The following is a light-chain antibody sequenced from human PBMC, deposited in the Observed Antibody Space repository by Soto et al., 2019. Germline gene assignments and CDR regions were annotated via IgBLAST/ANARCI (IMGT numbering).Light chain of an antibody. CDR3: QQYGSSPRT. CDR1: QSVSSR. J-gene: IGKJ1*01. V-gene: IGKV3-20*01. CDR2: GAS. Sequence: LRQSLDRLCVAPEERDTLCVRASQSVSSRLAWYQQKHGQAPRLIIYGASSRATGIPERFSGSGSGTDFTLTINRLEPEDSALYYCQQYGSSPRTFGQGTKVDIK.